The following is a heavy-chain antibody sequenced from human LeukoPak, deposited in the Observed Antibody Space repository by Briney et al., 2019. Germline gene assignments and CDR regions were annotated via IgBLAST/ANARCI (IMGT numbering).Heavy chain of an antibody. CDR3: AREGNYYGSGSYDY. V-gene: IGHV4-59*01. D-gene: IGHD3-10*01. CDR1: GGSISSYY. J-gene: IGHJ4*02. CDR2: IYYSGST. Sequence: SETLSLTCTVSGGSISSYYWSWIRQPPGKGLEWIGYIYYSGSTNYNPSLKSRVTISVDTSKNQLSLKLSSVTAADTAVYYCAREGNYYGSGSYDYWGQGTLVTVSS.